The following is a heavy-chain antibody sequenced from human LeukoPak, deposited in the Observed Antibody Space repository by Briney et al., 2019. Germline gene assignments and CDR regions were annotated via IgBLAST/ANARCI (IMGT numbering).Heavy chain of an antibody. Sequence: SETLSLTCAVYVDSFSGYYWSWIRQPPGGGLERVGGITHSGSSNYNPSLNSRVTMSVDTSKNQFSLKLSSVTAADTAVYYCERGKVGATPFYYMDVWGKGTKVTVSS. V-gene: IGHV4-34*01. CDR3: ERGKVGATPFYYMDV. CDR1: VDSFSGYY. J-gene: IGHJ6*03. D-gene: IGHD1-26*01. CDR2: ITHSGSS.